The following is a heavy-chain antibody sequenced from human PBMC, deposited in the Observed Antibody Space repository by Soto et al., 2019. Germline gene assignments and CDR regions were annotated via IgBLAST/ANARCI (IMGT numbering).Heavy chain of an antibody. CDR3: ARHRGYGPDY. Sequence: LKISCKGSGYSFTTYWISWVRQMPGKGLEWMGRIDPSDSYTNYSPSFQGHVTISADKSITTAYLQWSSLRASDTAMYYCARHRGYGPDYWGQGTLVTVSS. V-gene: IGHV5-10-1*01. J-gene: IGHJ4*02. CDR1: GYSFTTYW. CDR2: IDPSDSYT. D-gene: IGHD5-18*01.